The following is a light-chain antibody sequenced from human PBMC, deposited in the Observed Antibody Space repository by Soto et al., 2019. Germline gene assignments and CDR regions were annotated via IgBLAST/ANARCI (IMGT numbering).Light chain of an antibody. J-gene: IGLJ1*01. CDR3: CSYAGSYTLYV. CDR2: DVS. Sequence: QSVLTQPRSVSGPPGQSVTISCTGTSSDVGGYNYVSWSQQHPGKAPKLMIYDVSKRPSGVPDRFSGSKSGNTASLTISGLQAEDEADYYCCSYAGSYTLYVFGTGTKV. CDR1: SSDVGGYNY. V-gene: IGLV2-11*01.